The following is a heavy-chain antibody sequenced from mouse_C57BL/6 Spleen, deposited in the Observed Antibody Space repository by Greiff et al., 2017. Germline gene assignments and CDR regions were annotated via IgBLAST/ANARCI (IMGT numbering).Heavy chain of an antibody. Sequence: QVQLQQSGPELVKPGASVKISCKASGYAFSSSWMNWVKQRPGKGLEWIGRIYPGDGDTNYNGKFKGKATLTADKSSSTAYMQHSSLTSEDSAVYFCAPHYYYGSSYNAMDYWGQGTSVTVSS. J-gene: IGHJ4*01. CDR2: IYPGDGDT. CDR1: GYAFSSSW. CDR3: APHYYYGSSYNAMDY. D-gene: IGHD1-1*01. V-gene: IGHV1-82*01.